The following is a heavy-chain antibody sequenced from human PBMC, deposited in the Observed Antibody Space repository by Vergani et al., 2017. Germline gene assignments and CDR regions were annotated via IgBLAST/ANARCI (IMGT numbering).Heavy chain of an antibody. Sequence: EVQLVESGGGLVQPGRSLRLSCAASGFTFDDYAMHWVRQAPGKGLEWVSGISWNSGSIGYADSVKGRFTIYRDNAKNSLYLQMNSLRAEDTALYYWAKDHYDFWSGYPNLSPFDLWGRGTLVTVSS. CDR3: AKDHYDFWSGYPNLSPFDL. CDR1: GFTFDDYA. CDR2: ISWNSGSI. V-gene: IGHV3-9*01. D-gene: IGHD3-3*01. J-gene: IGHJ2*01.